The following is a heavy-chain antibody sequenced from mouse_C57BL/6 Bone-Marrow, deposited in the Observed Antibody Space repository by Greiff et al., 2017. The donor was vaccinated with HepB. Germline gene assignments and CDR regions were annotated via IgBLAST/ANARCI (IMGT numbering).Heavy chain of an antibody. CDR3: ERSFYYYGSSLDY. CDR2: INPNNGGT. CDR1: GYTFTDYN. Sequence: VQLQQSGPELVKPGASVKMSCKASGYTFTDYNMHWVKQSHGKSLEWIGYINPNNGGTSYNQKFKGKATLTVNKSSSTAYMELRSLTSEDSAVYYCERSFYYYGSSLDYWGQGTTLTVSS. V-gene: IGHV1-22*01. J-gene: IGHJ2*01. D-gene: IGHD1-1*01.